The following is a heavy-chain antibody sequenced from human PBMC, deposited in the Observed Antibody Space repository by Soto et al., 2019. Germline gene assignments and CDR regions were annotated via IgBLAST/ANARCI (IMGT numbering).Heavy chain of an antibody. CDR2: ISGSGGST. Sequence: QAGGSLRLSCAASGFTFSSYAMSWVRQAPGKGLEWVSAISGSGGSTYYADSVKGRFTISRDNSKNTLYLQMNSLRAEDTAVYYCAKDWYSSSSGWFDPGGQGTLVTVSS. V-gene: IGHV3-23*01. J-gene: IGHJ5*02. D-gene: IGHD6-6*01. CDR3: AKDWYSSSSGWFDP. CDR1: GFTFSSYA.